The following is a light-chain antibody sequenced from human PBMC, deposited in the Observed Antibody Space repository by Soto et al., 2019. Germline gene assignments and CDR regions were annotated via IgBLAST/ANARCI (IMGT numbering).Light chain of an antibody. CDR3: QHYGSSPFT. J-gene: IGKJ3*01. CDR1: QRVSSTT. Sequence: EIVLTQSPGTLSLSPGERATLSCRASQRVSSTTLAGYQRRPGQAPRLLMYGASYRATGIPDRFSCSGSGTDFTLTISRLEPEDSAVYYCQHYGSSPFTFGPGTKVEI. CDR2: GAS. V-gene: IGKV3-20*01.